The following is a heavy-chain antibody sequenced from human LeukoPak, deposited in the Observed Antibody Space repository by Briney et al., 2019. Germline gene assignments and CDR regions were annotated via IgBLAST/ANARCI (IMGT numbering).Heavy chain of an antibody. D-gene: IGHD3-10*01. J-gene: IGHJ4*02. V-gene: IGHV4-4*07. CDR2: VHSSGST. Sequence: SETLSLTCTVSGASIGSFYWSWIRQPAGKGLEWIGRVHSSGSTNYIPSIKSRVTMSVDTSKNQFSLKLNSVTAADTAMYYCAREAVDYGSGSYDYWGQGTLVTVSS. CDR1: GASIGSFY. CDR3: AREAVDYGSGSYDY.